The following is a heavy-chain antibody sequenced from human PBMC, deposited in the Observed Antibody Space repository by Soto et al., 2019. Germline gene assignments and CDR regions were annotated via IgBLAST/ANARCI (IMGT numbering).Heavy chain of an antibody. CDR1: GFTFSSYG. J-gene: IGHJ4*02. V-gene: IGHV3-30*18. D-gene: IGHD1-1*01. CDR2: ISYDGSNK. Sequence: GSLRLSCAASGFTFSSYGMHWVRQAPGKGLEWVAVISYDGSNKYYADSVKGRFTISRDNSKNTLYLQMNSLRAEDTAVYYCAKDPGTTSPNYWGQGTLVTVSS. CDR3: AKDPGTTSPNY.